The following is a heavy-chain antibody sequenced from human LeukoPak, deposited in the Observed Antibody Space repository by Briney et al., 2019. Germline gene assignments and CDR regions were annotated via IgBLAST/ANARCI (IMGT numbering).Heavy chain of an antibody. V-gene: IGHV3-73*01. J-gene: IGHJ4*02. Sequence: GGSLRLSCAASGFTFSGSAMHWVRQASGKGLEWVGRIRSKANSYATAYAASVKGRFTISRDDSKNTAYLQMNSLKTEDTAVYYCTIPFYDSSGYYGNFDYWGQGTLVTVSS. CDR2: IRSKANSYAT. CDR3: TIPFYDSSGYYGNFDY. D-gene: IGHD3-22*01. CDR1: GFTFSGSA.